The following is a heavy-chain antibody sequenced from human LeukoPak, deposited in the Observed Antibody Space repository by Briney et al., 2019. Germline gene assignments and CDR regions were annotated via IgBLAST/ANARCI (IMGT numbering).Heavy chain of an antibody. J-gene: IGHJ4*02. Sequence: SETLSLTCTVSGGSISSYYWSWIRQPPGKGLEWIGYIYYSGSTNYNPSLKSRVTMSVDTSKNQFSLKLSSVTAADTAVYYCARDRGCSGGSCYYDYWGQGTLVTVSS. CDR3: ARDRGCSGGSCYYDY. CDR2: IYYSGST. CDR1: GGSISSYY. V-gene: IGHV4-59*01. D-gene: IGHD2-15*01.